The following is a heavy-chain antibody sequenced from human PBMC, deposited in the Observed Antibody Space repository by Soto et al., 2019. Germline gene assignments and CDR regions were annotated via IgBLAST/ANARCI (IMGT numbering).Heavy chain of an antibody. Sequence: ASVKVSCKASGYTFSSYDMHWVRQVPGQRLEWMGWISAGNGDIKYSQKFQGRVTITRDTSANTVYMEVSRLRSEDTAVYYCARDRYDSSHSLHYWGQGTLVTVSS. J-gene: IGHJ4*02. CDR1: GYTFSSYD. D-gene: IGHD3-22*01. V-gene: IGHV1-3*01. CDR2: ISAGNGDI. CDR3: ARDRYDSSHSLHY.